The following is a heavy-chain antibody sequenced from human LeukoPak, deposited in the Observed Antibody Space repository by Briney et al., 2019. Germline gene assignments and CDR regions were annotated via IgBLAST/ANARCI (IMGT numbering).Heavy chain of an antibody. D-gene: IGHD4-17*01. CDR3: ARDRLWSAYAKTTVNPPFNWFDP. Sequence: SETLSLTCTVSGGSISSYYWSWIRQPAGEGLEWIGRIYTSGSTNYNPSLKSRVTMSVDTSKNQFSLKLSSVTAADTAVYYCARDRLWSAYAKTTVNPPFNWFDPWGQGTLVTVSS. V-gene: IGHV4-4*07. CDR2: IYTSGST. CDR1: GGSISSYY. J-gene: IGHJ5*02.